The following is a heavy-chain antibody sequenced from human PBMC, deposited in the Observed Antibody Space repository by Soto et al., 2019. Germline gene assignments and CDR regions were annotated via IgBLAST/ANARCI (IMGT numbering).Heavy chain of an antibody. CDR2: ISSDGSDK. J-gene: IGHJ4*02. CDR3: VRGSDVARQELDY. CDR1: GFTFSNFG. V-gene: IGHV3-30*03. Sequence: QVQVVESGGGVVQPGRPLRISCAASGFTFSNFGMHWVRQAPGKGLEWVAAISSDGSDKYYLDSVKGRFIISRDNSKNPLFLQMNSLRVEDTAVYYCVRGSDVARQELDYWGQGTLVTVSS. D-gene: IGHD2-15*01.